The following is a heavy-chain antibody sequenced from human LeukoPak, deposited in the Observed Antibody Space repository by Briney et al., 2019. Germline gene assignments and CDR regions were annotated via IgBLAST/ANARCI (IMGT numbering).Heavy chain of an antibody. CDR1: GGSVSSYY. Sequence: SETLSLTCTVSGGSVSSYYWSWIRQPPGKGLEWIAYIYYSGSTNYNPSLKSRVTISVDTSKNQFSLKLYSVTAADTAVYYCARHLVYGSGTQPYFDYWGQGTLVTVSS. D-gene: IGHD3-10*01. CDR3: ARHLVYGSGTQPYFDY. V-gene: IGHV4-59*08. J-gene: IGHJ4*02. CDR2: IYYSGST.